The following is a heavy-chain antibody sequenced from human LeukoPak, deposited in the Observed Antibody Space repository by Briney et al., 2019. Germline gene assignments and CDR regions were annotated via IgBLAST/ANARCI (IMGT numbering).Heavy chain of an antibody. CDR2: MFHSGTT. D-gene: IGHD6-13*01. J-gene: IGHJ4*02. V-gene: IGHV4-59*01. CDR1: GASITTYY. Sequence: SEPLSLTCTVSGASITTYYWSWIRQPPGKGLEWIGYMFHSGTTNYNPSLKSRVTISLDTSKNQFSLKLTSVTGADTAVYYCAGGPSSSTSDFWGQGTLVTVSS. CDR3: AGGPSSSTSDF.